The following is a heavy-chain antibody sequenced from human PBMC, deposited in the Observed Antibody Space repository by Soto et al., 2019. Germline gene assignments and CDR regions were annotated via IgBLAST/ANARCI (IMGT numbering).Heavy chain of an antibody. CDR1: GGTFSSYS. Sequence: ASVKVSCKASGGTFSSYSISWVRQAPGQGLEWMGGIIPIFGTANYAQKFQGRVTITTDESTSTAYMELSSLRSEDTAVYYCARVRDSVNYDYWGQGTLVTVSS. V-gene: IGHV1-69*05. CDR2: IIPIFGTA. CDR3: ARVRDSVNYDY. J-gene: IGHJ4*02. D-gene: IGHD3-22*01.